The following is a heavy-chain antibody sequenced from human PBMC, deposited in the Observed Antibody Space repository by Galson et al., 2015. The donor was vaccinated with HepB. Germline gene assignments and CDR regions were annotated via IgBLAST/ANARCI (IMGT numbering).Heavy chain of an antibody. CDR3: ARGRLYCSGGSCYLDGFDY. J-gene: IGHJ4*02. Sequence: SETLSLTCAVYGGSFSGYYWSWIRQPPGKGLEWIGEINHSGTTNYNPSLKSRVTISVDTSKNQFSLKLSSVTAADTAVYYCARGRLYCSGGSCYLDGFDYWGRGTLVTVSS. V-gene: IGHV4-34*01. CDR2: INHSGTT. D-gene: IGHD2-15*01. CDR1: GGSFSGYY.